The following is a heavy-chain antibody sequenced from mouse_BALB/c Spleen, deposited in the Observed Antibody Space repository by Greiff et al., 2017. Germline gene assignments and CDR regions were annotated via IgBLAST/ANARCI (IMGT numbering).Heavy chain of an antibody. Sequence: VQLKQSGTVLARPGASVKMSCKASGYSFTSYWMHWVKQRPGQGLEWIGAIYPGNSDTSYNQKFKGKAKLTAVTSASTAYMELSSLTNEDSAVYYCTRSNYGNFYWYFDVWGAGTTVTVSS. CDR1: GYSFTSYW. V-gene: IGHV1-5*01. CDR2: IYPGNSDT. J-gene: IGHJ1*01. CDR3: TRSNYGNFYWYFDV. D-gene: IGHD2-1*01.